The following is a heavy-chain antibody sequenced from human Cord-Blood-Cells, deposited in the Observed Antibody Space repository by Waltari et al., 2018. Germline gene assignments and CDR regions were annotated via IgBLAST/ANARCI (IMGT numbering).Heavy chain of an antibody. D-gene: IGHD4-17*01. Sequence: QVTLRESGPALVKPKQTLTLTCTYSGISLSTIGMCVSWFRQPPGKALEWLALIDWDDDKYYSTSLKTRLTISKDTSKNQVVLTMTNMDPVDTATYYCARNYGGNSYFDYWGQGTLVTVSS. V-gene: IGHV2-70*01. CDR3: ARNYGGNSYFDY. CDR1: GISLSTIGMC. J-gene: IGHJ4*02. CDR2: IDWDDDK.